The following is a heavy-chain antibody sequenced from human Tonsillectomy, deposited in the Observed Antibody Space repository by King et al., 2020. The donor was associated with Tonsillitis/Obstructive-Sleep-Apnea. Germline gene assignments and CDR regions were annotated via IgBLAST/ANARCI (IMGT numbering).Heavy chain of an antibody. V-gene: IGHV1-46*03. Sequence: SGAEVKKPGASVKVSCKASGYTFTSYYMHWVRQAPGQGLEWMGIINPSGGSTSYAQKFQGRVTMTRDTSTSTVYMELSSLRSEDTAVYYCARDCSSTSAPSSYGWAVGGQGTTFPAS. CDR3: ARDCSSTSAPSSYGWAV. CDR1: GYTFTSYY. J-gene: IGHJ6*02. CDR2: INPSGGST. D-gene: IGHD2-2*01.